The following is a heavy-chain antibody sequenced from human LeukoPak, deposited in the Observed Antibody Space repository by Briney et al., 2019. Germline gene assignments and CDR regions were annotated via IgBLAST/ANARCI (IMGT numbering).Heavy chain of an antibody. CDR1: GFTFHDHT. CDR2: ITWDGDVT. D-gene: IGHD6-13*01. V-gene: IGHV3-43*01. CDR3: TKGAAYSSSWFGYFDY. Sequence: GGSLRLSCAASGFTFHDHTMHWVRQGPGKRLEWVALITWDGDVTHYADSVKGRFTISRDNGKNSLFLQMNSVTTEDTALYYCTKGAAYSSSWFGYFDYWGQGTLVTVSS. J-gene: IGHJ4*02.